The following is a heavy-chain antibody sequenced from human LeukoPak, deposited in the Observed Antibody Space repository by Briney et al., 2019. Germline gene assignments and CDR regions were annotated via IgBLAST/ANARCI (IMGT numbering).Heavy chain of an antibody. CDR2: IYTSGST. D-gene: IGHD3-22*01. CDR1: GGSISSGSYY. Sequence: PSETLSLTCTVSGGSISSGSYYWSWTRQPAGTGLEWIGRIYTSGSTNYNPSLKSRVTISVDTSKNQFSLKLSSVTAADTAVYYCARDTYYYDSSGYYLDYWGQGTLVTVSS. CDR3: ARDTYYYDSSGYYLDY. J-gene: IGHJ4*02. V-gene: IGHV4-61*02.